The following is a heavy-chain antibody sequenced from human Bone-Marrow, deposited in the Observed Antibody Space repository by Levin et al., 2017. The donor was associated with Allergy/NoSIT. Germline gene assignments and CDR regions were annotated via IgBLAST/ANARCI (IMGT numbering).Heavy chain of an antibody. J-gene: IGHJ4*02. Sequence: KVSCKGSGYSFTTYWIGWVRQMSGKGLEWMGIIYPGDSETRYSPSFQGQVTISVDRSSSTAYLQWNNLKASDTAMYYCARLSKGGAVAGPPFDSWGQGTLVTVSS. V-gene: IGHV5-51*01. CDR2: IYPGDSET. CDR3: ARLSKGGAVAGPPFDS. CDR1: GYSFTTYW. D-gene: IGHD6-13*01.